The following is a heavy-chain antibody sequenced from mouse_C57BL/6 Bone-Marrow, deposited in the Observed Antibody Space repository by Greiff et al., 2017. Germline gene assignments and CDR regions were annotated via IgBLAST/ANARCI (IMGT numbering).Heavy chain of an antibody. D-gene: IGHD2-2*01. CDR2: IHPSDSDP. Sequence: QVQLQQSGAELVKPGASVKVSCKASGYTFTSYWMHWVKQRPGQGLEWIGRIHPSDSDPNYNQKFKGKATLTVDKSSSTAYMQLSSLTSEDSAVYYCAMGGYEAWFAYWGQGTLVTVSA. J-gene: IGHJ3*01. CDR1: GYTFTSYW. V-gene: IGHV1-74*01. CDR3: AMGGYEAWFAY.